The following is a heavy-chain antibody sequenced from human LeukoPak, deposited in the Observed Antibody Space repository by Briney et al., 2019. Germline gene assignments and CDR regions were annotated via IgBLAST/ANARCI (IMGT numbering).Heavy chain of an antibody. CDR1: GYIFTNHA. V-gene: IGHV1-3*01. CDR3: ARGFWNRGTWGPYYFDY. D-gene: IGHD3-3*01. Sequence: GASVKLSCKASGYIFTNHAMQWVRQAPGQRLEWMGWINAGNGDTKYSQNFQGRFTITRGTSAGTVYMDLSSLRYEDTAVYYCARGFWNRGTWGPYYFDYWGQGTLVTVSS. CDR2: INAGNGDT. J-gene: IGHJ4*02.